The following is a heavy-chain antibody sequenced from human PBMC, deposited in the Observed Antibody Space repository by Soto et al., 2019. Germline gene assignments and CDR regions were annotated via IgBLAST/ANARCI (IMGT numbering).Heavy chain of an antibody. J-gene: IGHJ4*02. Sequence: GGSLRLSCATSGFRLSSYAMHWVRQAPGKGLEWVALMSYDESKKYYADSVKGRFTVSRDTSKNTLVLEMNNLRVEDTAVYYCAKDRRDGDFMHILVVDFWGQGALVTVSS. V-gene: IGHV3-30*18. CDR2: MSYDESKK. CDR3: AKDRRDGDFMHILVVDF. CDR1: GFRLSSYA. D-gene: IGHD2-15*01.